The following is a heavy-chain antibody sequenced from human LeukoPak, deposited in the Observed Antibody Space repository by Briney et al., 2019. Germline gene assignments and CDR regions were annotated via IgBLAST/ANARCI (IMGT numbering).Heavy chain of an antibody. CDR1: GGSFSGYY. V-gene: IGHV4-34*01. Sequence: SEILSLTCAVYGGSFSGYYWSWIRQPPGKGLEWIGEINHSGSTNYNPSLKSRVTISVDTSKNQFSLKLSSVTAADTAVYYCARVTYYDILTGHLKAFDIWGQGTMVTVSS. CDR3: ARVTYYDILTGHLKAFDI. D-gene: IGHD3-9*01. J-gene: IGHJ3*02. CDR2: INHSGST.